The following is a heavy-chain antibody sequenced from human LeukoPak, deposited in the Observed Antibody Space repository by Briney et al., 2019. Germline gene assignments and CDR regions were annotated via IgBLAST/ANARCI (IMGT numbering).Heavy chain of an antibody. Sequence: GASVKVSCKASGYTFTGYYMHWVRQAPGQGLEWMGWINPNSGGTNYAQKFQGRVTMTRDTSISTAYMELSRLRSDDTAVYYCARGDGSGSYWVWFDPWGQGTLVTVSS. J-gene: IGHJ5*02. CDR3: ARGDGSGSYWVWFDP. CDR2: INPNSGGT. V-gene: IGHV1-2*02. D-gene: IGHD3-10*01. CDR1: GYTFTGYY.